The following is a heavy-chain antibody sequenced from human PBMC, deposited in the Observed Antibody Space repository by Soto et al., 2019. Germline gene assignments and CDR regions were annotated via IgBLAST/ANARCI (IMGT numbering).Heavy chain of an antibody. V-gene: IGHV5-51*01. D-gene: IGHD2-2*01. CDR1: GYSFTSYW. J-gene: IGHJ4*02. CDR3: ASQGGLYCSSTSCYFYY. CDR2: IYPGDSDT. Sequence: GESLKISCKGSGYSFTSYWIGWVRQMPGKGLEWMGIIYPGDSDTRYSPSFQGQVTISADKSISTAYLQWSSLKASDTAMYYCASQGGLYCSSTSCYFYYWGQGTLVTVSS.